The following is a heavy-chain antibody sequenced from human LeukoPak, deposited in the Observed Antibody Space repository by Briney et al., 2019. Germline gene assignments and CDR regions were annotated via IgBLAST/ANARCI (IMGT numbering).Heavy chain of an antibody. CDR3: ASSPTTWAFTSINWYFDL. CDR2: IYYSGST. J-gene: IGHJ2*01. CDR1: GGSISSYY. D-gene: IGHD1-1*01. V-gene: IGHV4-59*08. Sequence: PSEALSLTCTVSGGSISSYYWSWIRQPPGKGLEWIGYIYYSGSTNYNPSLKSRVTISVDTSKNQFSLKLSSVTAADTAVYCCASSPTTWAFTSINWYFDLWGRGTLVTVSS.